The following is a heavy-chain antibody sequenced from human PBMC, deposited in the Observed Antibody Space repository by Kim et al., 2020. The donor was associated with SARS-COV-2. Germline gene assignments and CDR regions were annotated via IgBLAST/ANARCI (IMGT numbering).Heavy chain of an antibody. D-gene: IGHD2-8*02. V-gene: IGHV4-31*02. J-gene: IGHJ4*02. Sequence: YNPSLKSRVTISVDTSKNQFSLKLSSVTAADTAVYYCARANGIVVVVYDYWGQGTLVTVSS. CDR3: ARANGIVVVVYDY.